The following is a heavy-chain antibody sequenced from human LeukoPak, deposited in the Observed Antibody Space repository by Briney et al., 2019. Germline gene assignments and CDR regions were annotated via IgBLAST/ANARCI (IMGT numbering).Heavy chain of an antibody. Sequence: SETLSLTCTVSGGSISSSTYYWGWIRQPPGKGLEWIGSIYSSGSTNYNPSLKSRVTISVDTSKNQFSLKLSSVTAADTAVYYCARGDYGDYWFDPWGQGTLVTVSS. CDR2: IYSSGST. J-gene: IGHJ5*02. V-gene: IGHV4-39*07. CDR1: GGSISSSTYY. D-gene: IGHD4-17*01. CDR3: ARGDYGDYWFDP.